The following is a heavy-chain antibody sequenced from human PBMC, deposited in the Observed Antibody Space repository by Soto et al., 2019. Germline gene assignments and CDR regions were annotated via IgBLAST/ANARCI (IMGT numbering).Heavy chain of an antibody. CDR2: INPNNGDT. CDR1: GYTFTGYF. Sequence: ASVKVSCKASGYTFTGYFVHWVRQAPGQGLEWMGWINPNNGDTNYAQNFQGRVTMTRDTSINTANMELSRLRSDDTAVYYCARIKTYYASRGGIAYWGQGALVTVS. D-gene: IGHD3-22*01. V-gene: IGHV1-2*02. J-gene: IGHJ4*02. CDR3: ARIKTYYASRGGIAY.